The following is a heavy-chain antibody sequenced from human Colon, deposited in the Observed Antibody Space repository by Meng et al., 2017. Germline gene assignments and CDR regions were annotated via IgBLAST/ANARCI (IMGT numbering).Heavy chain of an antibody. Sequence: GPVPAVGPGLSYSSATPSLTCAVSGCAVRSSNWLSWVRQPPRRVLECIGEIYHSGSTNYNPSLKNRISLTVDKSKNQFSLTLHSVTAADTAVYYCARVIYASGNMAHLDCWGQGTLVTVSS. J-gene: IGHJ4*02. CDR1: GCAVRSSNW. CDR2: IYHSGST. CDR3: ARVIYASGNMAHLDC. V-gene: IGHV4-4*02. D-gene: IGHD3-10*01.